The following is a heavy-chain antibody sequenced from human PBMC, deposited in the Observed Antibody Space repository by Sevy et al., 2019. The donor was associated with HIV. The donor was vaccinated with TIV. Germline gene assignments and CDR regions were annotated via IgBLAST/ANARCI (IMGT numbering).Heavy chain of an antibody. J-gene: IGHJ3*02. D-gene: IGHD1-26*01. CDR3: ISGATLRAFDI. V-gene: IGHV3-23*01. CDR2: ISGSGITT. CDR1: GFTFSTYA. Sequence: GGSLRLSCAASGFTFSTYALSWVRLAPGKGLEWVSSISGSGITTYYADSVKGRFTIFRDNSKNPVYLQMNSLRAEDTAVYYCISGATLRAFDIWGQGTMVTVSS.